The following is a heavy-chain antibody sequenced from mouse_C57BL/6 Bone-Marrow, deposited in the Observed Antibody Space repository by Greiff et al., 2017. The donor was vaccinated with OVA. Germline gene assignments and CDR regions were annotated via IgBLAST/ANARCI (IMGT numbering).Heavy chain of an antibody. CDR3: TVHFL. Sequence: EVQLQQSGAELVRPGASVKLSCTVSGFNIKDEYIHWVKQRPEQGLEWIGWIDPENGDTEYASKFQDKATLTADTSSNTTYLQLSSLTSEDTAVYYYTVHFLWGQGTTLTVSS. V-gene: IGHV14-4*01. CDR1: GFNIKDEY. J-gene: IGHJ2*01. CDR2: IDPENGDT.